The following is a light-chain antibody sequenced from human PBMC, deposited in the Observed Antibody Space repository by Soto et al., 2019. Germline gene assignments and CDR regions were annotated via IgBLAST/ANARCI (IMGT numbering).Light chain of an antibody. CDR1: RSISSY. V-gene: IGKV1-39*01. Sequence: DTQMNQSPSSLSASVGDIIAITCGASRSISSYLNWYQQKPGKAPKLLISAASILQSGVPSRFSGSGSGTDFTLTISNLQPEDFAGYYCQQTYSSPITFGQGTRLEIK. J-gene: IGKJ5*01. CDR2: AAS. CDR3: QQTYSSPIT.